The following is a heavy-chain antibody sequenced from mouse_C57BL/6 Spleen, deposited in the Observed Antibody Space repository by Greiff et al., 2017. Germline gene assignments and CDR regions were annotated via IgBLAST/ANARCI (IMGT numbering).Heavy chain of an antibody. Sequence: EVMLVESGGGLVKPGGSLKLSCAASGFTFSSYTMSWVRQTPEKRLEWVATISGGGGNTYYPDSVKGRFTISRDNAKNTLYLQMSSLRSEDTALYYCARQPPYYAMDYWGQGTSVTVSS. J-gene: IGHJ4*01. CDR2: ISGGGGNT. V-gene: IGHV5-9*01. CDR3: ARQPPYYAMDY. CDR1: GFTFSSYT.